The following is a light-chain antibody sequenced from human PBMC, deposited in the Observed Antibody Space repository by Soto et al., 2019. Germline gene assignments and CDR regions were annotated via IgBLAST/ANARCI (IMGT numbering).Light chain of an antibody. CDR1: QSVSSTY. Sequence: EIVLTQSTDTLSLSPGGRATLSCRPSQSVSSTYLAWYQQKPGQAPRLLIYRASTRATGIPDRFSGSGSGTDFTLTISRLEPEDFAVYYCQQYESSPLTFGGGTKVEIK. J-gene: IGKJ4*01. CDR3: QQYESSPLT. V-gene: IGKV3-20*01. CDR2: RAS.